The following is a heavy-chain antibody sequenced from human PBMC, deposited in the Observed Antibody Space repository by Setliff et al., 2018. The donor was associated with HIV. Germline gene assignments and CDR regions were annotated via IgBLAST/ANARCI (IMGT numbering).Heavy chain of an antibody. Sequence: ASVKVSCKASGYTFINYGISWVRQAPGQGLEWMGWISAYNGNTNYAQKFQGRVTMTTDASTSTAYMELSSLRSEDTAVYYCARGARYYDILTAYITLGYYYYMDVWGKGTTVTVSS. CDR3: ARGARYYDILTAYITLGYYYYMDV. J-gene: IGHJ6*03. V-gene: IGHV1-18*01. CDR2: ISAYNGNT. D-gene: IGHD3-9*01. CDR1: GYTFINYG.